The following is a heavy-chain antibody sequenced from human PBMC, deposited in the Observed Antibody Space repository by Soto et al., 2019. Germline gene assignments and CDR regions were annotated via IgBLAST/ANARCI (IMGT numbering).Heavy chain of an antibody. J-gene: IGHJ2*01. CDR3: AREVTIFGVVTPPYWYFDL. Sequence: ASVKVSCKASGYTFTSYGISWVRQAPGQGLEWMGWISAYNGNTNYAQKLQGRVTMTTDTSTSTAYMELRSLRSDDTAVYYCAREVTIFGVVTPPYWYFDLWGRGTLVTVSS. D-gene: IGHD3-3*01. CDR1: GYTFTSYG. V-gene: IGHV1-18*01. CDR2: ISAYNGNT.